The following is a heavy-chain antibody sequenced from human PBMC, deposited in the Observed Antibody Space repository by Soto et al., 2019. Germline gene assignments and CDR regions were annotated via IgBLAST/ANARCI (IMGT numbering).Heavy chain of an antibody. Sequence: SETLSLSCAVSSGSISSSNWWSWVRQPPGKGLEWIGEIYHSGSTNYNPSLKSRVTISVDKSKNQFSLKLSSVTAADTAVYYCASRITGPTLLAYWGQGTLVTVSS. D-gene: IGHD1-7*01. CDR1: SGSISSSNW. CDR2: IYHSGST. V-gene: IGHV4-4*02. CDR3: ASRITGPTLLAY. J-gene: IGHJ4*02.